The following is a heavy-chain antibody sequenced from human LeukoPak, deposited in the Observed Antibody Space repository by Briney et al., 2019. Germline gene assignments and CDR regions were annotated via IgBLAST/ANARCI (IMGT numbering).Heavy chain of an antibody. CDR3: ARGSTARYYYDSSGYYRGAVDY. J-gene: IGHJ4*02. Sequence: ASVKVSCKASGYTFTTYGISWVRQAPGQGLEWMGWISAYNGNTNYAQKFQGRVTMTTDTSTSTAYMELRGLRSDDTAVYYCARGSTARYYYDSSGYYRGAVDYWGQGTLVTISS. D-gene: IGHD3-22*01. CDR2: ISAYNGNT. V-gene: IGHV1-18*01. CDR1: GYTFTTYG.